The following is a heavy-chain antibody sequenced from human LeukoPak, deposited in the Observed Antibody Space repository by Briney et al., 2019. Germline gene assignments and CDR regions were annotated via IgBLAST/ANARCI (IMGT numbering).Heavy chain of an antibody. CDR2: INPKSGGA. CDR3: ARGQYCSGGSCFFDY. V-gene: IGHV1-2*02. D-gene: IGHD2-15*01. Sequence: GASVKVSCKPSGYTFTGYYMHWVRQAPGQGLEWMGWINPKSGGANYAQQFQGRVTMTRDTSISTAYMELSSLRSDDTGVYYCARGQYCSGGSCFFDYWGQGTLVTVSS. J-gene: IGHJ4*02. CDR1: GYTFTGYY.